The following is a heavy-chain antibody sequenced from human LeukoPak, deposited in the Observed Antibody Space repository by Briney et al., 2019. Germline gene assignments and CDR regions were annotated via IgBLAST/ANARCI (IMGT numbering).Heavy chain of an antibody. V-gene: IGHV4-4*07. Sequence: SETLSLTCTVSSGSLSSYDWSWVRQPAREGLEWDWRIYTSGSPNYNPSLKSRVTMSVDTSKNQFSLKLSSVTAADTAVYYCARLTSSWYQDWYFDLWGRGTLVTVSS. D-gene: IGHD6-13*01. CDR2: IYTSGSP. J-gene: IGHJ2*01. CDR3: ARLTSSWYQDWYFDL. CDR1: SGSLSSYD.